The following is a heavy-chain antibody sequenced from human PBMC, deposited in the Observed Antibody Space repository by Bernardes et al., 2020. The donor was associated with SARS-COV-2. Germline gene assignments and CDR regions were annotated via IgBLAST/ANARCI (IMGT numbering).Heavy chain of an antibody. D-gene: IGHD1-26*01. CDR3: ARISGSDRHFDY. V-gene: IGHV3-48*04. Sequence: GGSLRLSCAASGFTFSSYSMNWVRQAPGKGLEWVSYISSSSSTIYYADSVKGRFTISRDNAKSSLYLQMNSLRAEDSAVYYCARISGSDRHFDYWGRGILVTVSS. CDR2: ISSSSSTI. CDR1: GFTFSSYS. J-gene: IGHJ4*02.